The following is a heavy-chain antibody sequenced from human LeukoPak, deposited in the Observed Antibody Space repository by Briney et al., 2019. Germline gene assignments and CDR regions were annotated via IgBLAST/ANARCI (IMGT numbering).Heavy chain of an antibody. V-gene: IGHV4-59*08. CDR2: VYYGGNT. J-gene: IGHJ4*02. CDR1: GGSVSSYY. Sequence: SETLSLTCRVSGGSVSSYYWSWIRQPPGEGLEWIAYVYYGGNTKYNPSLQSRVTISIDTSKNQFSLRLNSVTAADTAVYYCARHPDEYYFDDWGQGTLVTVSS. CDR3: ARHPDEYYFDD.